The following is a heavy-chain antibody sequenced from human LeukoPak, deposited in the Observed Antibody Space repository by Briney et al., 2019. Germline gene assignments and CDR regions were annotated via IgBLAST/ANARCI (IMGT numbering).Heavy chain of an antibody. J-gene: IGHJ5*02. CDR3: ASLYVDIVAIIKWFDP. V-gene: IGHV4-4*02. CDR2: IYHSGST. Sequence: SGTLSLTCAVSGGSISSSNWWSWVRQPPGKGLEWIGEIYHSGSTNYNPSLKSRVTISVDKSKNQFSLKLSSVTAADTAVYYCASLYVDIVAIIKWFDPWGQGTLVTVSS. CDR1: GGSISSSNW. D-gene: IGHD5-12*01.